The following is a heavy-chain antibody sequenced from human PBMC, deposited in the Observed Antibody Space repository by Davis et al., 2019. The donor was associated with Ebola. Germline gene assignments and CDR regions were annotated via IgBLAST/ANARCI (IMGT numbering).Heavy chain of an antibody. Sequence: ASVKVSCKASGYNFRDYGFSWVRRAPGQGLEWLGWISAFNGDTTYAQKFQGRVTMTTDNPTNTVYMELRGLRSDDTAVYYCARESGVVGYIDHWGQGTRVTVSS. CDR2: ISAFNGDT. CDR1: GYNFRDYG. CDR3: ARESGVVGYIDH. V-gene: IGHV1-18*01. D-gene: IGHD2-8*02. J-gene: IGHJ4*02.